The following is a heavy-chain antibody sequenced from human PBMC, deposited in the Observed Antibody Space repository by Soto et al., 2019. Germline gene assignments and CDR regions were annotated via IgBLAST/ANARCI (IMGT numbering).Heavy chain of an antibody. CDR1: GFTFSSYG. J-gene: IGHJ4*02. CDR3: AREPREYSSGWYYFDY. D-gene: IGHD6-19*01. V-gene: IGHV3-33*01. Sequence: GGSLRLSCAASGFTFSSYGMHWVRQAPGKGLEWVAVIWYDGSNKYYADPVKGRFTISRDNSKNTLYLQMNSLRAEDTAVYYCAREPREYSSGWYYFDYWGQGTLVTVSS. CDR2: IWYDGSNK.